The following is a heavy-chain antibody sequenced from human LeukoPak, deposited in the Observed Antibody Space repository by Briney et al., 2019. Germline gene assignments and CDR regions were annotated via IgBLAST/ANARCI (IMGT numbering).Heavy chain of an antibody. Sequence: VASVTVSCKASGYTFTNYGIFWVRQAPGQGLEWMGWISAYSGNTNYAQKLQGGVTMTTETSTSTAYMELESLRSDDTAVYYCAISQGSYYDTSGYLGGDYWGQGTLVTVSS. CDR2: ISAYSGNT. D-gene: IGHD3-22*01. CDR3: AISQGSYYDTSGYLGGDY. J-gene: IGHJ4*02. V-gene: IGHV1-18*01. CDR1: GYTFTNYG.